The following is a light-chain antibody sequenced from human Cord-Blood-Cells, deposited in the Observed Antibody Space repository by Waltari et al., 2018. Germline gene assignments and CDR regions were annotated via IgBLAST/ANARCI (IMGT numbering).Light chain of an antibody. CDR1: QSVSSY. CDR3: QQRSNWPRT. V-gene: IGKV3-11*01. J-gene: IGKJ2*01. CDR2: DAS. Sequence: DIVLTQSPAPLSWSPGETATLSCRASQSVSSYLAWYKQKPGQAPRLLIYDASNRATGIPARFSGSGSGTDFTLTISSLEPEDFAVYYCQQRSNWPRTFGQGTKLEIK.